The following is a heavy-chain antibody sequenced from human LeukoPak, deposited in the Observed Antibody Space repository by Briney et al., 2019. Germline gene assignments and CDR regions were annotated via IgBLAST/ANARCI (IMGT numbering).Heavy chain of an antibody. Sequence: ASVKVSCKASGYTLTSHDINWVRQATGQGLEWMGWMSPNSGDTGYAQKFQGRVTMTSDSSISTAYMELSSLRSEGTAIYYCVRTPPNWGFDYWGQGTLVTVSS. CDR3: VRTPPNWGFDY. J-gene: IGHJ4*02. V-gene: IGHV1-8*01. CDR2: MSPNSGDT. CDR1: GYTLTSHD. D-gene: IGHD7-27*01.